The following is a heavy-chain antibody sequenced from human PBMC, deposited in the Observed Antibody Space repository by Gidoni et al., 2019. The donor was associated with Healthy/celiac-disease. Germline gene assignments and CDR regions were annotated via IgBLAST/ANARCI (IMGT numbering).Heavy chain of an antibody. CDR1: GGSISSSSYY. Sequence: QLQLQESGPGLVKPSETLSLTCTVSGGSISSSSYYWGWIRQPPGKGLECIGSIYYSGSTYYNPSLKSRVTISVDTSKNQFSLKLSSVTAADTAVYYCARGHSSGYYSDAFDIWGQGTMVTVSS. CDR3: ARGHSSGYYSDAFDI. D-gene: IGHD3-22*01. V-gene: IGHV4-39*07. CDR2: IYYSGST. J-gene: IGHJ3*02.